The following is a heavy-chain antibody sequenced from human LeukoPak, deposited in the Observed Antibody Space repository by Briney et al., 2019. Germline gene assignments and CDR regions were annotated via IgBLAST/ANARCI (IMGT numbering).Heavy chain of an antibody. J-gene: IGHJ6*03. Sequence: ASVKVSCKASGYTFTRYDINWVRQATGQGVEWMGWMNPNSGNTGYAQKFQGRVTMTRNTSISTAYMELSSLRSEDTAVYYCARVGSGWTYYYYYYMDVWGKGTTVTVSS. D-gene: IGHD6-19*01. V-gene: IGHV1-8*01. CDR2: MNPNSGNT. CDR1: GYTFTRYD. CDR3: ARVGSGWTYYYYYYMDV.